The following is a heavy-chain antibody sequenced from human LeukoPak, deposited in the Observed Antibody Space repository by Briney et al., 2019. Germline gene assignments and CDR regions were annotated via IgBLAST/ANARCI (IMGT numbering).Heavy chain of an antibody. CDR1: GYTFTSYY. CDR2: INPTGGST. J-gene: IGHJ4*02. Sequence: ASVKVSCKASGYTFTSYYMHWVRQAPGEGLEWMGIINPTGGSTSYAQKFQGRVTMTRDTSTSTVYMELSSLRSEDTAVYFCARDVSAGASTGHFYWGQGTLVTVSS. D-gene: IGHD1-26*01. CDR3: ARDVSAGASTGHFY. V-gene: IGHV1-46*01.